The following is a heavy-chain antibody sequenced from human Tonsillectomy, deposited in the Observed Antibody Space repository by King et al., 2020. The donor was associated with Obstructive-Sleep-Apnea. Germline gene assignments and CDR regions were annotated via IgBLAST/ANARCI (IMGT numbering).Heavy chain of an antibody. J-gene: IGHJ3*02. CDR3: ARGGLAVAGGYDAFDI. CDR2: ISYDGSNK. CDR1: GFTFSSYA. V-gene: IGHV3-30*04. D-gene: IGHD6-19*01. Sequence: VQLVESGGGVVQPGRSLRLSCAASGFTFSSYAMHWVRQAPGKGLEWVAVISYDGSNKYYADSVKGRFTISRDNSKNTLYLQMNSLRAEDTAVYYCARGGLAVAGGYDAFDIWGQGTMVTVSS.